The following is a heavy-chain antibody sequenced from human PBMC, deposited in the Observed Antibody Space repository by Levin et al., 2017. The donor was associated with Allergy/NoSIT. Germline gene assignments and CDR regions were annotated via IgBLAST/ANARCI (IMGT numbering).Heavy chain of an antibody. V-gene: IGHV3-7*01. CDR3: ASEYGRGFDS. J-gene: IGHJ4*02. Sequence: GGSLRLSCAASGFTFNSYWMSWVRQAPGKGLEWVANIKHDGSEKYYVDSVKGRFTISRDNAKNSLYLQMNSLRAEDTAVYYCASEYGRGFDSWGQGTLVTVSS. CDR1: GFTFNSYW. CDR2: IKHDGSEK. D-gene: IGHD4-17*01.